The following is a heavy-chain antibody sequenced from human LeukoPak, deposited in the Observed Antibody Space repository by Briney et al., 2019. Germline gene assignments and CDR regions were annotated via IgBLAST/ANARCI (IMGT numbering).Heavy chain of an antibody. D-gene: IGHD6-13*01. CDR3: AIGIAAAGVYQLDY. J-gene: IGHJ4*02. V-gene: IGHV3-30*02. Sequence: GGSLRLSCAASGFTFSSYGMHWVRQAPGKGLEWVAFIRYDGSNKYYADSVKGRFTISRDNSKNTLYLQMNSPRAEDTAVYYCAIGIAAAGVYQLDYWGQGTLVTVSS. CDR1: GFTFSSYG. CDR2: IRYDGSNK.